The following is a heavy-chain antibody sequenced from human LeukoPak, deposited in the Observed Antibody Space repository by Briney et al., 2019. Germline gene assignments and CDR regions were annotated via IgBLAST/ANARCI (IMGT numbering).Heavy chain of an antibody. CDR1: GFTFYDYG. V-gene: IGHV3-20*04. Sequence: GGTLRLSCAASGFTFYDYGMSWVRQPRGKGLEWGSGTNWNGGGIGYADSVKGRFTISRDNVKNSLYLQMNSLRAEDTALYYCARGRSTFDYWGQGTLVTVSS. J-gene: IGHJ4*02. D-gene: IGHD2-2*01. CDR3: ARGRSTFDY. CDR2: TNWNGGGI.